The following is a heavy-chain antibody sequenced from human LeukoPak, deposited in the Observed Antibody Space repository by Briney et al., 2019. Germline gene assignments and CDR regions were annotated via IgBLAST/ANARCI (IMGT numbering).Heavy chain of an antibody. D-gene: IGHD2-8*01. CDR1: GFTFSSYA. V-gene: IGHV3-23*01. CDR3: ANGNRCTSPNCLGYYYFYMDV. CDR2: FSGSGGTT. Sequence: GGSLRLSCAASGFTFSSYAMNWVPQAPGRGLEWVSGFSGSGGTTYYADSVKSRVTISRDNSKNPLYLQVNSLRAEDTAVYYCANGNRCTSPNCLGYYYFYMDVWGKGTTVTVSS. J-gene: IGHJ6*03.